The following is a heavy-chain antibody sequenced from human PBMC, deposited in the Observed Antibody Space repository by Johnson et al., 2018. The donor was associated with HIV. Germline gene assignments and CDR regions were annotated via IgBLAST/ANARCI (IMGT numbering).Heavy chain of an antibody. Sequence: QVQLVESGGGLVQPGGSLRLSCAASGFTLSSYAMHWVRQAPGKGLEWVAVISYDGSNKYYADSVKGRFTISRDNSRNTLYLQMNSLRPEDTAVYYCAKDRPTITVMLVGYDAFDIWGQGTMVTVSS. J-gene: IGHJ3*02. D-gene: IGHD3-22*01. CDR3: AKDRPTITVMLVGYDAFDI. CDR2: ISYDGSNK. V-gene: IGHV3-30-3*01. CDR1: GFTLSSYA.